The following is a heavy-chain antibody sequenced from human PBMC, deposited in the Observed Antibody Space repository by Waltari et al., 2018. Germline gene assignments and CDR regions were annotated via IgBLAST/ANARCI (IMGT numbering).Heavy chain of an antibody. Sequence: QLLQSAPEEQKPGASVKASGKASGYTFTTYDINWMRQATGQGLEWMGWMNPNSGNTGYAQKFQGRVTITRNTSISTAYMELSSLRSEDTAVYYCARWREYYYGMDVWGQGTTVTVSS. CDR1: GYTFTTYD. CDR3: ARWREYYYGMDV. J-gene: IGHJ6*02. CDR2: MNPNSGNT. V-gene: IGHV1-8*03. D-gene: IGHD3-3*01.